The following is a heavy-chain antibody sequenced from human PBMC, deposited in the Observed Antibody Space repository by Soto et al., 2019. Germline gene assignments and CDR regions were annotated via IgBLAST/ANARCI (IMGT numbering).Heavy chain of an antibody. CDR3: ARHAAYVSVWGKSDGSDY. CDR2: MSYSGAP. J-gene: IGHJ4*02. CDR1: GGSISSNSYY. D-gene: IGHD3-16*01. Sequence: QLQLQESGPGLVKPSETLSLACTVSGGSISSNSYYWDWIRQPPGKGLEWIGSMSYSGAPYHNPSLQSRVTISVDTSKNQFSLHLSSVTAADTAVYYCARHAAYVSVWGKSDGSDYWGQGTLVTVSS. V-gene: IGHV4-39*01.